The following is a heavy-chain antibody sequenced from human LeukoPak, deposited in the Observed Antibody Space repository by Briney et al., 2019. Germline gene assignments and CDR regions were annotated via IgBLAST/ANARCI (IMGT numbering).Heavy chain of an antibody. J-gene: IGHJ4*02. D-gene: IGHD5-12*01. CDR2: ITASGTT. CDR3: ARELGYAVISLDY. Sequence: SETLSLTCTVSSGSLSSGSYYWSWIRQPAGKGLEWSGRITASGTTHYNPSLKSRVTISVDTSKNQFSLKLSSVTAADTAVYYCARELGYAVISLDYWGQGTLVTVSS. CDR1: SGSLSSGSYY. V-gene: IGHV4-61*02.